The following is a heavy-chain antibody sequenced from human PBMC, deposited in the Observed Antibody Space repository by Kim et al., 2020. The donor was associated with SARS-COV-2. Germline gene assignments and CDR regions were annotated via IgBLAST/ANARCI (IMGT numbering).Heavy chain of an antibody. CDR3: ARDQTTYYDFWSGYGYYYGMDV. V-gene: IGHV4-59*13. D-gene: IGHD3-3*01. CDR2: IYYSGST. Sequence: SETLSLTCTVSGGSISSYYWSWIRQPPGQGLEWIGYIYYSGSTNYNPSLKLRVTISVDTSKNQFSLKLHFVTAADTAVYYCARDQTTYYDFWSGYGYYYGMDVWGQGTTVTVSS. J-gene: IGHJ6*02. CDR1: GGSISSYY.